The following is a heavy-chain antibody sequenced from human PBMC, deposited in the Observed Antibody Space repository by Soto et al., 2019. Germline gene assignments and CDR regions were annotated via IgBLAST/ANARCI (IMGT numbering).Heavy chain of an antibody. Sequence: QVQLVQSGAEVKKPGSSVKVSCKASGGTFSSYAISWVRQAPGQGLEWMGGIIPIFGTANYAQKFQGRVTITADESTSTAYMELSSLRSEDTAVYYCARSLRVLRYLDWLGYYYGMDVWGQGTTVTVSS. CDR3: ARSLRVLRYLDWLGYYYGMDV. D-gene: IGHD3-9*01. CDR2: IIPIFGTA. J-gene: IGHJ6*02. CDR1: GGTFSSYA. V-gene: IGHV1-69*01.